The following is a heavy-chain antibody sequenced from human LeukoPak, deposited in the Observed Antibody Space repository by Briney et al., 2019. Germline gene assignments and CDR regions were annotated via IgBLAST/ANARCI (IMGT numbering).Heavy chain of an antibody. V-gene: IGHV3-23*01. J-gene: IGHJ4*02. CDR1: GFTFSSYA. CDR3: AKDLAKYYYDSSGPLDY. CDR2: ISGSGGST. D-gene: IGHD3-22*01. Sequence: GGSLRLSCAASGFTFSSYAMSWVRQAPGKGLEWVSAISGSGGSTYYADSVKGRFTISRDNSENTLYLQMNSLRAEDTAVYYCAKDLAKYYYDSSGPLDYWGQGTLVTVSS.